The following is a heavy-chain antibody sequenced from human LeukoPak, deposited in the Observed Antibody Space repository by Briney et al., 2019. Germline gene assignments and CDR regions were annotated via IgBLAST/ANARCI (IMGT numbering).Heavy chain of an antibody. D-gene: IGHD6-25*01. CDR1: GFTFSSYA. CDR3: AKARVEQRGGDYFQH. Sequence: PGGSLRLSCAASGFTFSSYAMSWVRQAPGKGLEWVSAISGSGGSTYYADSVKGRFTISRDNSKNTLYLQMNSLRAEDTAVYYCAKARVEQRGGDYFQHWGQGTLVTVSS. CDR2: ISGSGGST. V-gene: IGHV3-23*01. J-gene: IGHJ1*01.